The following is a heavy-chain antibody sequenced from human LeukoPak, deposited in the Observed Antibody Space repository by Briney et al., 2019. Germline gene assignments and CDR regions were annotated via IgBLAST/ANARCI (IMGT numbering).Heavy chain of an antibody. CDR1: GFTFSSYV. D-gene: IGHD3-22*01. J-gene: IGHJ6*02. V-gene: IGHV3-30-3*01. CDR3: ARDRLVDYYDSSGYWNYYYYGMDV. CDR2: ILYDGSNK. Sequence: GGSLRLSCAASGFTFSSYVMHWVRQAPGKGLEWVAVILYDGSNKYYADSVKGRFTISRDNSKNTLYLQMNSLRAEDTAVYYCARDRLVDYYDSSGYWNYYYYGMDVWGRGTTVTVSS.